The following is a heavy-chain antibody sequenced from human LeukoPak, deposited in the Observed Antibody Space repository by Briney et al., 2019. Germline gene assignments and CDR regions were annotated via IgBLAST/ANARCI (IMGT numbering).Heavy chain of an antibody. CDR2: INHSGST. Sequence: ETLSLTCAVYGGSFSGYYWSWIRQPPGKGLEWIGEINHSGSTNYNPSLKSRVTISVDTSKNQFSLKLSSVTAADTAVYYCARAPNPDFFDDWGQGTLVTVSS. V-gene: IGHV4-34*01. CDR3: ARAPNPDFFDD. J-gene: IGHJ4*02. D-gene: IGHD2-8*01. CDR1: GGSFSGYY.